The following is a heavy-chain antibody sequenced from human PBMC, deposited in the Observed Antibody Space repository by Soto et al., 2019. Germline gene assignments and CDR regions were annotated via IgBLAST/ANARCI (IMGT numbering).Heavy chain of an antibody. CDR3: ASGKWSLDY. CDR2: ISNSDYTT. CDR1: GITLSDHY. D-gene: IGHD2-8*01. Sequence: QVHLVASGGGLVKPGGSLRLSCVASGITLSDHYMTWIRQAPGKGLEWLSYISNSDYTTYYADSVKGRFTISRDNAKNSLYLQLNGLRVEDTAVYYCASGKWSLDYSGQGILVTVSS. J-gene: IGHJ4*02. V-gene: IGHV3-11*01.